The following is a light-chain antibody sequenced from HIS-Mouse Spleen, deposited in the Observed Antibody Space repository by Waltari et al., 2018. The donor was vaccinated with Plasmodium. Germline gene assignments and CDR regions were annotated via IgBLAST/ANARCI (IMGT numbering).Light chain of an antibody. CDR2: EVS. J-gene: IGLJ2*01. Sequence: QSALTQPPSASGSPGQSVPISCPRTSSDVGGSNSVSWYQQHPGKAPKLMIYEVSKRPSGVPDRFSGSKSGNTASLTVSGLQAEDEADYYCSSYAGSNNLVFGGGTKLTVL. CDR3: SSYAGSNNLV. V-gene: IGLV2-8*01. CDR1: SSDVGGSNS.